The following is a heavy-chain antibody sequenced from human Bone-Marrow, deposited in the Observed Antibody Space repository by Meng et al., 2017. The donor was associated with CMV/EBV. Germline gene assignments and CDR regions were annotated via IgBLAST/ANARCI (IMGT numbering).Heavy chain of an antibody. V-gene: IGHV1-2*02. J-gene: IGHJ4*02. CDR2: INPNSGGT. D-gene: IGHD6-6*01. CDR1: GYTFSGYY. CDR3: ARARGRGRSSSGRPYYFDY. Sequence: ASVKVSCKTSGYTFSGYYMHWVRQAPGQGLEWMGWINPNSGGTNYAQKFQGRVTMTRDTSISTAYMELSRLRSDDTAVYYCARARGRGRSSSGRPYYFDYWGQGTLVTVSS.